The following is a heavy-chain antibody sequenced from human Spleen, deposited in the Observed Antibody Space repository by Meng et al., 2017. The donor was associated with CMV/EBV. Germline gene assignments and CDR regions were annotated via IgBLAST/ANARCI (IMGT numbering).Heavy chain of an antibody. Sequence: SETLSLTCTVSGGSISSYYWSWIRQRPGKGLEWIWDIYYSGSTNYNPSLKSRVTISVDTSKNQFSLKLSSVTAADTAVYYCARRGQVGATSYYYYYGMDVWGQGTTVTVSS. D-gene: IGHD1-26*01. CDR2: IYYSGST. CDR1: GGSISSYY. J-gene: IGHJ6*02. V-gene: IGHV4-59*01. CDR3: ARRGQVGATSYYYYYGMDV.